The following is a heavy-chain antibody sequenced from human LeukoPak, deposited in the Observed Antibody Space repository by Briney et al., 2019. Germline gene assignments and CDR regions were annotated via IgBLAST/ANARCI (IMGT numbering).Heavy chain of an antibody. Sequence: SETLTLTCTVSGGSISSYYWSWIRQPPGKGLEWIGYIYYSGNTNYNPSLKRRVTISVDTSKNQFSLKLSSVTAADTAVYYCARHSARAAAGTFDYWGQGTLVTVSS. CDR3: ARHSARAAAGTFDY. CDR1: GGSISSYY. V-gene: IGHV4-59*08. J-gene: IGHJ4*02. D-gene: IGHD6-13*01. CDR2: IYYSGNT.